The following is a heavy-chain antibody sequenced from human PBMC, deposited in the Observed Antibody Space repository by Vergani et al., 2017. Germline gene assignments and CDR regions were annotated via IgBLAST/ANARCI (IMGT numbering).Heavy chain of an antibody. J-gene: IGHJ6*03. Sequence: QVQLVESGGGVVQPGRSLSLSCAASGFTFSSYAMHWVRQAPGKGLEWVAVISYDGSNKYYADSVKGRFTISRDNSKNTLYLQMNSLRAEDTAVYYCARDPDSSSSYYYYMDVWGKGTTVTVSS. V-gene: IGHV3-30-3*01. D-gene: IGHD6-6*01. CDR3: ARDPDSSSSYYYYMDV. CDR2: ISYDGSNK. CDR1: GFTFSSYA.